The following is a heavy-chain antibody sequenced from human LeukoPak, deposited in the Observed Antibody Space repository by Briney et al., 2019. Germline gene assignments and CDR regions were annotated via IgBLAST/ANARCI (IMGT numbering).Heavy chain of an antibody. CDR2: ISSNGDST. CDR3: ASSYDSNNNPFDY. D-gene: IGHD3-22*01. Sequence: GSLRLSCAASGFTFSSYGMHWVRQAPGKGLEYVSAISSNGDSTYYANSVRGRFTISRDNSKNTLYLQMGSLRAEDTAVYYCASSYDSNNNPFDYWGQGTLVTVSS. CDR1: GFTFSSYG. V-gene: IGHV3-64*01. J-gene: IGHJ4*02.